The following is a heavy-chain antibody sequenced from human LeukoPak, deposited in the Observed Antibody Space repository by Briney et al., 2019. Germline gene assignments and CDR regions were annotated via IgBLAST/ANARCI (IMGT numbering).Heavy chain of an antibody. CDR2: ISGSGGST. Sequence: GGSLRLSCAASGFTFSSYAMSWVRQAPGKGLEWVSAISGSGGSTYYADSAKGRFTISRDNSKNTLYLQMNSLRAEDTAIYYCAKAMSAVATAPENWGQGTLVTVSS. D-gene: IGHD5-12*01. J-gene: IGHJ4*02. V-gene: IGHV3-23*01. CDR3: AKAMSAVATAPEN. CDR1: GFTFSSYA.